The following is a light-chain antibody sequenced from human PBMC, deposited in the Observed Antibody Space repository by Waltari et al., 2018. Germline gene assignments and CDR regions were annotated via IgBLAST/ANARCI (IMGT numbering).Light chain of an antibody. V-gene: IGKV1-39*01. Sequence: DIQMTQSPSSLSASVGDRVTITCRASQSVRNFVNWYQQEPGKAPKLLIYVTSSLQTGVPSRFSGSGSGTDFTLSISSLQPEDFAIYFCQQGYMTPRTFGQGTKVEIK. CDR2: VTS. J-gene: IGKJ1*01. CDR1: QSVRNF. CDR3: QQGYMTPRT.